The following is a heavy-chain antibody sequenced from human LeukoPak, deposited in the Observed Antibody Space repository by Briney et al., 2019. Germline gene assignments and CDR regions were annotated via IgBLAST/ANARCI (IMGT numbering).Heavy chain of an antibody. V-gene: IGHV3-30-3*01. Sequence: GGSLRLSCAASGFTFSSYAMHWVRQAPGKGLEWVAVISYDGSNKYYADSVKGRFTISRDNSKNTLYLQMNSLRAEDTAVYYCARDRVFLEWLLPFDYWGQGTMVTVSS. D-gene: IGHD3-3*01. J-gene: IGHJ4*02. CDR1: GFTFSSYA. CDR2: ISYDGSNK. CDR3: ARDRVFLEWLLPFDY.